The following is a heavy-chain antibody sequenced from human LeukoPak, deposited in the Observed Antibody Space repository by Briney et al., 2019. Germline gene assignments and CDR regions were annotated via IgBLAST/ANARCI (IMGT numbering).Heavy chain of an antibody. CDR1: GFTFSSYA. J-gene: IGHJ3*02. V-gene: IGHV3-30-3*01. D-gene: IGHD2-15*01. CDR3: ARDKVAGSDDAFDI. Sequence: GGSLRLSCAASGFTFSSYAMHWVRQAPGKGLEWVAVTSSDGNIKYYADSVKGRFTISRDNAKNSLYLQMNSLRAEDTAVYYCARDKVAGSDDAFDIWGQGTMVTVSS. CDR2: TSSDGNIK.